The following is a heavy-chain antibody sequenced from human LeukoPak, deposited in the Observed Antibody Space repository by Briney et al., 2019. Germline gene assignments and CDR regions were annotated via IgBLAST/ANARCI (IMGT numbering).Heavy chain of an antibody. V-gene: IGHV3-7*01. Sequence: PGGSLRLSCAASGFSFRSYWMSWVRQAPGKGLEWVANINEDGSEKYYVDSVEGRFTISRDNTRNSLYVQMNILRAEDTAVYYCARKSGDPFDSWGQGTLVTVSS. CDR1: GFSFRSYW. D-gene: IGHD4-17*01. CDR3: ARKSGDPFDS. J-gene: IGHJ4*02. CDR2: INEDGSEK.